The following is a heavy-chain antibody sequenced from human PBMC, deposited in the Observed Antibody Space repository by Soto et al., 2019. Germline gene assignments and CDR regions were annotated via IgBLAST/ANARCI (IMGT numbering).Heavy chain of an antibody. J-gene: IGHJ5*02. CDR3: SRPAWMRTSGFAGRYNWLGR. CDR2: IYPGDSDT. CDR1: GYSFTSYW. Sequence: GESLKISCKGSGYSFTSYWIGWVRQMPGKGLEWMGIIYPGDSDTRYSPSFQGQVTISADKSPSTAYLHSTRLKALHTAMHSRSRPAWMRTSGFAGRYNWLGRWREVILIT. D-gene: IGHD2-2*01. V-gene: IGHV5-51*01.